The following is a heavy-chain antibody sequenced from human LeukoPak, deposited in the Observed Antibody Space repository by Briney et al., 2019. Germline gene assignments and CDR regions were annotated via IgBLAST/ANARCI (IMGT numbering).Heavy chain of an antibody. D-gene: IGHD3-3*01. CDR3: ARDDRWSSDY. CDR1: GFTFSSYA. J-gene: IGHJ4*02. CDR2: ISYDGSNK. Sequence: PGRSLRLSCAASGFTFSSYAMHWVRPAPGKGLEWVAVISYDGSNKYYADSVKGRFTISRDNSKNTLYLQMNSLRAEDTAVYYCARDDRWSSDYWGQGTLVTVSS. V-gene: IGHV3-30-3*01.